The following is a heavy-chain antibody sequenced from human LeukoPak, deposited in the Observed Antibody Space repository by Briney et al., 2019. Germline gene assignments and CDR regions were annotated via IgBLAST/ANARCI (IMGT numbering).Heavy chain of an antibody. J-gene: IGHJ6*02. CDR3: ARGGSSPPGYYYGMDV. Sequence: GESLKISCKGSGYSFTSYGIGWVRQMPGKGLEWMGNIYPGDSDTRYSPSFQGQVTISADKSISTAYLQWSSLKASDTAMYYCARGGSSPPGYYYGMDVWGQGTTVTVSS. CDR2: IYPGDSDT. V-gene: IGHV5-51*01. D-gene: IGHD6-13*01. CDR1: GYSFTSYG.